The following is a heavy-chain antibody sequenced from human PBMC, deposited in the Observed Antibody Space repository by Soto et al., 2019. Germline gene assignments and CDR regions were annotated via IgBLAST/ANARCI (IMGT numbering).Heavy chain of an antibody. V-gene: IGHV3-74*01. J-gene: IGHJ4*02. Sequence: PGGSLRLSCAASGFTFGNYWMHWVRQAPGRGLEWVSRMNSDGSSTNYADSVKGRFTVSRDNAKNTLYLQMNSLRAEDTAVYYCATAEVDYWGPGTLVTVS. CDR3: ATAEVDY. CDR2: MNSDGSST. CDR1: GFTFGNYW.